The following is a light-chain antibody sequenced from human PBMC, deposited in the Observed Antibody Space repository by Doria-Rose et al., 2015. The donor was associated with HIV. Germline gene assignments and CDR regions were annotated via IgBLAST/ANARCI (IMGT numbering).Light chain of an antibody. J-gene: IGKJ1*01. Sequence: TQSPGTLSLSPGERATLSCRASQSFSSTYSAWYQQKPGQALSLLIYDGSTRATGIPDRFSASGSGTDFTLTINRLEPEDFALYYCHQYGTSWTFGQGTKVEI. CDR3: HQYGTSWT. CDR2: DGS. V-gene: IGKV3-20*01. CDR1: QSFSSTY.